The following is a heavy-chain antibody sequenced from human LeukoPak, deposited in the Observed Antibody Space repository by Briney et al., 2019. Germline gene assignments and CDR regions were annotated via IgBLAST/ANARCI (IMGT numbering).Heavy chain of an antibody. J-gene: IGHJ4*02. Sequence: GGSLRLSCAAFGFTFRSYWMSWVRQAPGKGLEWVATINQDVSQIKYVDSVRGRFTISRDNAQSSLYLQMNSLRDEDTAVYYCAKLGYNSWDFDYWGQGTVVTVSS. V-gene: IGHV3-7*01. CDR1: GFTFRSYW. CDR2: INQDVSQI. D-gene: IGHD7-27*01. CDR3: AKLGYNSWDFDY.